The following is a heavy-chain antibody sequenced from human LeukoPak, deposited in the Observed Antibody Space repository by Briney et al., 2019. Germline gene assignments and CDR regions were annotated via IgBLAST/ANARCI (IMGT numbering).Heavy chain of an antibody. CDR3: ARAVPTSPITMVRGVRKGYFDY. V-gene: IGHV3-30-3*01. CDR1: GFTFSSYA. CDR2: ISYDGSNK. D-gene: IGHD3-10*01. J-gene: IGHJ4*02. Sequence: PGRSLRLSCAASGFTFSSYAMHWVRQAPGKGLEWVAVISYDGSNKYYADSVKGRFTISRDNSKNTLYLQMNSLRAEDTAVYYCARAVPTSPITMVRGVRKGYFDYWGQGTLVTVSS.